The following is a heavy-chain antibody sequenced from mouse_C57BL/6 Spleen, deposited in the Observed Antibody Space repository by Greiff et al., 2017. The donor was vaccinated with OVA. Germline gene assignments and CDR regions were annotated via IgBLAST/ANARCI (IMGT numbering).Heavy chain of an antibody. D-gene: IGHD2-5*01. J-gene: IGHJ1*03. CDR1: GSTFTSYW. V-gene: IGHV1-50*01. Sequence: QVQLQQPGAELVKPGASVKLSCKASGSTFTSYWMQWVKQRPGQGLEWIGEIDPSDSYTNYNQKFKGKATLTVDTSSSTAYMQLSSLTSEDSAVYYCASYYSNYVGYFDVWGTGTTVTVSS. CDR2: IDPSDSYT. CDR3: ASYYSNYVGYFDV.